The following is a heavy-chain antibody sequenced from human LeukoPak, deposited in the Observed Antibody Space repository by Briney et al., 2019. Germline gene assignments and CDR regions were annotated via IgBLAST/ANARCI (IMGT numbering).Heavy chain of an antibody. Sequence: PSETLSLTCTVSGGSISSSSYYWGWIRQPPGKGLEWIGSIYYSGSTYYNPSLKSRVTISVDTSKNQFSLKLSSVTAADTAVYYCARSLVGNRKHFDYWGQGTLVTVSS. D-gene: IGHD6-6*01. J-gene: IGHJ4*02. CDR1: GGSISSSSYY. CDR3: ARSLVGNRKHFDY. CDR2: IYYSGST. V-gene: IGHV4-39*07.